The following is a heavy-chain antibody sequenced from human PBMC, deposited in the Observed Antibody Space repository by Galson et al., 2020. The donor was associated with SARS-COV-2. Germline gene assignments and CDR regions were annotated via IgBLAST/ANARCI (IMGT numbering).Heavy chain of an antibody. J-gene: IGHJ5*02. V-gene: IGHV3-23*01. CDR2: ISGSGGST. D-gene: IGHD3-10*01. CDR1: GFTFSSYA. CDR3: AKVRSEYYYGSGSYYNNWFDP. Sequence: GESLKISCAASGFTFSSYAMSWVRQAPGKGLEWVSAISGSGGSTYYADSVKGRFTISRDNSKNTLYLQMNSLRAEDTAVYYCAKVRSEYYYGSGSYYNNWFDPWGQGTLVTVSS.